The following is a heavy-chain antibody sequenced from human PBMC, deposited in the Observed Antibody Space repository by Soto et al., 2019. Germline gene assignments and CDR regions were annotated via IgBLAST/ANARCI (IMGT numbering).Heavy chain of an antibody. J-gene: IGHJ5*01. Sequence: QVQLVQSGPEVKKPGASVKVSCKASGYNFIKYGVSWVRQAPGQGLEWVGWIGTDNCRTNYAQKFQGRVTMTTDTSTGTMYRELRSLRSDDPPVYYCAGGEGWFDSWGQGSLVTVSS. CDR3: AGGEGWFDS. CDR2: IGTDNCRT. V-gene: IGHV1-18*04. D-gene: IGHD2-15*01. CDR1: GYNFIKYG.